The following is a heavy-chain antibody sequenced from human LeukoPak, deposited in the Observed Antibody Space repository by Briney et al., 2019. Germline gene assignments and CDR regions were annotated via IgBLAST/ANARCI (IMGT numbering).Heavy chain of an antibody. Sequence: GRSLRLCCAASGFTLSSYAMHWVRQAPGKGLEWVAVISYDGSNKYYADSVKGRLTISRDNSKNTLYLQMNSLRAEDTAAYYCAKDINVLLWFGPHYWGQGTLVTVSS. D-gene: IGHD3-10*01. CDR1: GFTLSSYA. CDR3: AKDINVLLWFGPHY. V-gene: IGHV3-30*04. CDR2: ISYDGSNK. J-gene: IGHJ4*02.